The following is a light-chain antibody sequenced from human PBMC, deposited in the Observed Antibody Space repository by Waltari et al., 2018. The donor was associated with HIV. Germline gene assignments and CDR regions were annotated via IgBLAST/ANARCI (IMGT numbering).Light chain of an antibody. J-gene: IGLJ2*01. CDR3: ETWDSDIRV. V-gene: IGLV4-60*03. CDR1: SGHSSYF. CDR2: VEGSGSF. Sequence: QPVLTQSSSASASLESSVTLTCTLSSGHSSYFFALHYQQPGKAPRYLMKVEGSGSFNKGSGVPDRFSGSSAGADRYLTISNLQSEDEADYYCETWDSDIRVFGGGTKLTVL.